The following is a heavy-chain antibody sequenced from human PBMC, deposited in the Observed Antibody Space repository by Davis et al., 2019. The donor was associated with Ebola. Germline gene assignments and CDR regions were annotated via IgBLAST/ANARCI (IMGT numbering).Heavy chain of an antibody. J-gene: IGHJ4*02. V-gene: IGHV3-53*01. Sequence: GESLKISCEASGFSVSDNYMNWVRQAPGKGLEWVSTIYGDGSRYYGDSVQGRFTISRDNSKNTLFLQMNSLRTDDTAVYFCARGPYSKGTYYNDYWGQGTLVTVSS. CDR1: GFSVSDNY. CDR3: ARGPYSKGTYYNDY. CDR2: IYGDGSR. D-gene: IGHD3-22*01.